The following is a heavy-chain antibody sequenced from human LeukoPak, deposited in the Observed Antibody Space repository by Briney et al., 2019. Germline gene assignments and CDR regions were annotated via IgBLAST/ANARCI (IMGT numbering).Heavy chain of an antibody. CDR3: ARVSFCPRCHFDY. Sequence: GGSLRLSCAASGFSFSSYWMHWVRQAPGKGLVWVARISPDGSSALSADSVRGRFTISRDNADNTLYLQLNSLRAEDTAVYYCARVSFCPRCHFDYWGQGTLSPSPQ. D-gene: IGHD2/OR15-2a*01. J-gene: IGHJ4*02. CDR1: GFSFSSYW. CDR2: ISPDGSSA. V-gene: IGHV3-74*03.